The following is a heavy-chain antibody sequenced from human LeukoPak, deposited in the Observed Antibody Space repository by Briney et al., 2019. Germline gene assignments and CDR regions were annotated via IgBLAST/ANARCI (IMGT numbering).Heavy chain of an antibody. J-gene: IGHJ1*01. CDR3: ARGGEGAVAHE. Sequence: GGSLRLSCAASGFTFRSYGMHWVRQAPGKGLEWVAFIRYDGNSNYYADSVKGRFTISRDNSRSTLYLQMNSLRAEDTAVYYCARGGEGAVAHEWGQGTLVTVSS. V-gene: IGHV3-30*02. CDR2: IRYDGNSN. CDR1: GFTFRSYG. D-gene: IGHD6-19*01.